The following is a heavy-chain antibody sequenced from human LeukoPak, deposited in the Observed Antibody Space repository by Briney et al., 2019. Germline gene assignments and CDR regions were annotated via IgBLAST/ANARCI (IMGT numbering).Heavy chain of an antibody. CDR3: TTGRGSYYYY. J-gene: IGHJ4*02. Sequence: GGSLRLSCAASGFSFNNAWMSWVRQAPGKGLEWVGRIKGKTDGGTTEYAAPVKGRFTISRDDSKNTLYLQMNSLKTEDTAVYYCTTGRGSYYYYWGQGTPVTVSS. D-gene: IGHD1-26*01. CDR1: GFSFNNAW. CDR2: IKGKTDGGTT. V-gene: IGHV3-15*01.